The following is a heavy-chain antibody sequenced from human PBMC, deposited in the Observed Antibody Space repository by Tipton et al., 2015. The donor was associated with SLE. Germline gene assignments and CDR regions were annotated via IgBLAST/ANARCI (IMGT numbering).Heavy chain of an antibody. CDR1: GFTFSGAT. J-gene: IGHJ5*02. Sequence: GSLRLSCETSGFTFSGATIHWVRQTPGKGLEWVGRIRNTPDSFATSYGASVKGRFTISRDDSQNTAYLQTSSLRTDDTAIYYCTVGCLSTTCSQSSSSNWFDPWGQGTLVTVSS. D-gene: IGHD6-6*01. V-gene: IGHV3-73*01. CDR3: TVGCLSTTCSQSSSSNWFDP. CDR2: IRNTPDSFAT.